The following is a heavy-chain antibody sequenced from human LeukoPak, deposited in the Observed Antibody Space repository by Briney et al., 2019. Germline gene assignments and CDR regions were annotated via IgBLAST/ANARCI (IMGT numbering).Heavy chain of an antibody. CDR3: AKGTAVDHQYFEN. J-gene: IGHJ4*02. CDR2: ISFDGSHK. CDR1: RFTFSACG. V-gene: IGHV3-30*18. Sequence: GGSLRLSCAASRFTFSACGMHWVRQAPGKGLEWVAAISFDGSHKYYADSVKGRFTISRDNSMNTLYLQMNSLRAEDTAVYYCAKGTAVDHQYFENWGQGTLVTVSS. D-gene: IGHD1-1*01.